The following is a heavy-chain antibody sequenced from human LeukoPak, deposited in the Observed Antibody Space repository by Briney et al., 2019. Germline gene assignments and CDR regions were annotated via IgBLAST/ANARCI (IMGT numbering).Heavy chain of an antibody. CDR3: ATDGAVYGSGSYPY. D-gene: IGHD3-10*01. J-gene: IGHJ4*02. Sequence: GTSVKVSCKASGYTFTGYYMHWVRQAPGQGLEWMGWINPNSGGTNYAQKFQGRVTMTRDTSISTAYMELSSLRSEDTAVYYCATDGAVYGSGSYPYWGQGTLVTVSS. V-gene: IGHV1-2*02. CDR1: GYTFTGYY. CDR2: INPNSGGT.